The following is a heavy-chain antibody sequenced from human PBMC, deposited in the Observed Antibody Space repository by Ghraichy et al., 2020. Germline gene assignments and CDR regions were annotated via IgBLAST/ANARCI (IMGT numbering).Heavy chain of an antibody. CDR2: IYYSGST. CDR1: GGSISSYY. J-gene: IGHJ4*02. V-gene: IGHV4-59*08. D-gene: IGHD1-7*01. Sequence: SETLSLTCTVSGGSISSYYWSWIRQPPGKGLEWIGYIYYSGSTNYNPSLKSRVTISVDTSKNQFSLKLSSVTAADTAVYYCARQYRTTPFDYWGQGTLVTVSS. CDR3: ARQYRTTPFDY.